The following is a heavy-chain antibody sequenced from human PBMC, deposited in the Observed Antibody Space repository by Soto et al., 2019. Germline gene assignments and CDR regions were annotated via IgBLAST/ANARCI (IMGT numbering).Heavy chain of an antibody. Sequence: SETRSLTCTVPGGSISNDRWSWVRQPAGKGLEWIGRIFASGRTIYNPSPQSRVTISVATPQNQPPLTMTSSATAHTAVYYCTISTFGHTSPFYWGQGILVTVSS. V-gene: IGHV4-4*07. J-gene: IGHJ4*02. D-gene: IGHD3-16*01. CDR3: TISTFGHTSPFY. CDR1: GGSISNDR. CDR2: IFASGRT.